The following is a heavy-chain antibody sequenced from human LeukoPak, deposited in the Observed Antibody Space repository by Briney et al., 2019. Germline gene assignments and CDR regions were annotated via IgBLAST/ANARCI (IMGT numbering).Heavy chain of an antibody. V-gene: IGHV4-39*07. J-gene: IGHJ4*02. CDR2: IYYSGST. CDR1: GGSLSGSSYY. CDR3: ARVGLDISTHLDY. Sequence: SETLSLTCTVSGGSLSGSSYYWGWIRQPPGKGLEWIGSIYYSGSTYYNPSLKSRVTISIDTSKNQFSLRLSSVTAADTAVYYCARVGLDISTHLDYWGQGTLVTVSS. D-gene: IGHD2-2*01.